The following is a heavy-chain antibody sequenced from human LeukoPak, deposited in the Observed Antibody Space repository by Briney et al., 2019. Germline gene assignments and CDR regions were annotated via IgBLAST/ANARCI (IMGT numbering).Heavy chain of an antibody. CDR3: ARLPVD. D-gene: IGHD2-2*01. Sequence: GGSLRLSCAASGFTVSSDYMSWVRQAPGKGLEGVSVIYSGGDTFYADSVKGRFTISRDTSKNTLSLQMNSLRAEDTAVYYCARLPVDWGQGTLVTVSS. V-gene: IGHV3-66*01. CDR2: IYSGGDT. CDR1: GFTVSSDY. J-gene: IGHJ4*02.